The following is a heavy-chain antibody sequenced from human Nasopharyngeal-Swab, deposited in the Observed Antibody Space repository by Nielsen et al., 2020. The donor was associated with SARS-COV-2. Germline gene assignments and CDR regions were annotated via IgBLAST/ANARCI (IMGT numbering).Heavy chain of an antibody. CDR1: GFTFSGSA. CDR3: TRRYYDSSGYWWFDP. V-gene: IGHV3-73*01. J-gene: IGHJ5*02. CDR2: IRSKANSYAT. Sequence: GGSLRLSCAASGFTFSGSAMHWARQASGKGLEWVGRIRSKANSYATAYAASVKGRFTISRDDSKNTAYLQMNSLKTEDTAVYYCTRRYYDSSGYWWFDPWGQGTLVTVSS. D-gene: IGHD3-22*01.